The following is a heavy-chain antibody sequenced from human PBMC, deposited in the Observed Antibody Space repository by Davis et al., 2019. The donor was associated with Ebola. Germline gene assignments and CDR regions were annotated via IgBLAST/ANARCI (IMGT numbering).Heavy chain of an antibody. V-gene: IGHV1-69*06. J-gene: IGHJ6*02. D-gene: IGHD1-26*01. Sequence: SVKVSCKASGGTFSSYAISWVRQAPGQGLEWMGGIIPIFGTANYAQKFQGRVTITADKSTSTAYMELSSLRSEDTAVYYCATDLVGAAVYYYYGMDVWGQGTTVTVSS. CDR2: IIPIFGTA. CDR3: ATDLVGAAVYYYYGMDV. CDR1: GGTFSSYA.